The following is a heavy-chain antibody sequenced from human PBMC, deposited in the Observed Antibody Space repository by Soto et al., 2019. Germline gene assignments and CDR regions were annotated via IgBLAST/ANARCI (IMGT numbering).Heavy chain of an antibody. CDR1: GFTFSSYG. J-gene: IGHJ5*02. Sequence: GGSLRLSCAASGFTFSSYGMHWVRQAPGKGLEWVAVIWYDGSNKYYADSVKGRFTISRDNSKNTLYLQMNSLRAEDTAVYYCARENILTGYYRGNNWFDPWGQGTLVTVSS. CDR3: ARENILTGYYRGNNWFDP. CDR2: IWYDGSNK. D-gene: IGHD3-9*01. V-gene: IGHV3-33*01.